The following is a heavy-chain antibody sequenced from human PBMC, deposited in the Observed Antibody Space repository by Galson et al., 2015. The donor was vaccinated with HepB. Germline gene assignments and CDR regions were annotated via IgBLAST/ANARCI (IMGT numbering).Heavy chain of an antibody. Sequence: SLRLSCAASGFTFSSYAMSWVRQAPGKGLEWVSAISGNGYSTYYPDSVKGRFTISRDNSKNTLYLQVNSLRAEDTAVYYCAKSLNFWSARPYYHYMDVWGKGTTVTVSS. CDR1: GFTFSSYA. CDR3: AKSLNFWSARPYYHYMDV. CDR2: ISGNGYST. V-gene: IGHV3-23*01. D-gene: IGHD3-3*01. J-gene: IGHJ6*03.